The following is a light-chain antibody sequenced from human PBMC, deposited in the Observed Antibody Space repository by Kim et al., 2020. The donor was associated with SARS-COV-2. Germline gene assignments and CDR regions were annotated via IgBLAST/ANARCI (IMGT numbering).Light chain of an antibody. CDR3: QPSYITPYT. V-gene: IGKV1-39*01. CDR1: QSISSY. CDR2: AAS. Sequence: DIQMTQSPYSLSASVGDRVTITCRASQSISSYLNWYQQKPGKAPKLLIYAASSLQSGVPSRFSGSGSGTDFTLTISSLQPDDFATYYCQPSYITPYTFGQGTKLEI. J-gene: IGKJ2*01.